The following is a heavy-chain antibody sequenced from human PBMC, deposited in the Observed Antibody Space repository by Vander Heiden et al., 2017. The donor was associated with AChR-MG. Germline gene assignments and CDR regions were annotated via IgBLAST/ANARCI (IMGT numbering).Heavy chain of an antibody. Sequence: EVQLLESGGDLVQPGGSLRLSCAASAFTFSSFAMIWARPAPGKGLEWVSTISGSGGSTYYAGSVKGRFTISRDNSKNTLYLQMNSLRAEDTAVYYCSKGNYGDYRALYTMDVWGQGTTVTVSS. CDR3: SKGNYGDYRALYTMDV. D-gene: IGHD4-17*01. CDR2: ISGSGGST. V-gene: IGHV3-23*01. CDR1: AFTFSSFA. J-gene: IGHJ6*02.